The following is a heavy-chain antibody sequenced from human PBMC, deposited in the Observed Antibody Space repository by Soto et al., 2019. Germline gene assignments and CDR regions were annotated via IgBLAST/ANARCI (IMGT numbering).Heavy chain of an antibody. J-gene: IGHJ5*02. D-gene: IGHD1-7*01. Sequence: SVKVSCKASGGTFSSYAISWVRQAPGQGPEWMGGIIPIFGTTNYAQKFQGRVTITADESTSTAYMELSSLRSEDTAVYYCARDMGYNWNYYWFDPWGQGTLVTVSS. V-gene: IGHV1-69*13. CDR2: IIPIFGTT. CDR3: ARDMGYNWNYYWFDP. CDR1: GGTFSSYA.